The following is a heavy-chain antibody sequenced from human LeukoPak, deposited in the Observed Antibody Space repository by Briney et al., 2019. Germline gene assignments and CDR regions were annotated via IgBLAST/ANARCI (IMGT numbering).Heavy chain of an antibody. CDR3: ARDRSGSYLPFDY. V-gene: IGHV4-39*07. D-gene: IGHD1-26*01. Sequence: SETLSLTCTVSGGSISSSSYYWGWIRQPPGKGLEWIGSTYYSGSTYYNPSLKSRVTISVDTSKNQFSLKLSSVTAADTAVYYCARDRSGSYLPFDYWGQGTLVTVSS. J-gene: IGHJ4*02. CDR2: TYYSGST. CDR1: GGSISSSSYY.